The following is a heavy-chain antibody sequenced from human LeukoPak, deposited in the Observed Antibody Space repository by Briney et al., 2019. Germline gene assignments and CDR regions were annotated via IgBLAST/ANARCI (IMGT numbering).Heavy chain of an antibody. D-gene: IGHD2/OR15-2a*01. Sequence: PGGSLRLSCAASGITFSSYAMNWVRQAPGKGLEWVSSITGTGGDTSYADSVKGRVTISRDNSKNTLYLQMNSLRAEDTATYYCAKGGANRVYYFDSWGQGTLVTVSS. V-gene: IGHV3-23*01. CDR2: ITGTGGDT. J-gene: IGHJ4*02. CDR3: AKGGANRVYYFDS. CDR1: GITFSSYA.